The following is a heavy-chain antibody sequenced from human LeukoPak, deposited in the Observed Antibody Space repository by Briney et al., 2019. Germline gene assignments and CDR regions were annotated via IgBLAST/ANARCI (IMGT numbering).Heavy chain of an antibody. CDR1: GSTFSDHY. D-gene: IGHD5-24*01. Sequence: GGSLRLSCAASGSTFSDHYMDWVRQAPGKGLEWVGRTGNKANSYTSQYAASVKGRFTISRDDSKNSLYLQMNSLKTEDTAVYYCARGSSATDYYYYGMDVWGQGTTVTVSS. V-gene: IGHV3-72*01. CDR2: TGNKANSYTS. CDR3: ARGSSATDYYYYGMDV. J-gene: IGHJ6*02.